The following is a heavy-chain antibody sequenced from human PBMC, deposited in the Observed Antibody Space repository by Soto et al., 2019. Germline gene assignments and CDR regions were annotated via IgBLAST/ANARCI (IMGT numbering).Heavy chain of an antibody. CDR1: GDSVSSNTAS. J-gene: IGHJ5*02. D-gene: IGHD5-12*01. V-gene: IGHV6-1*01. CDR2: TYFRSKWYN. CDR3: AKGDNLGPKTGYAFDP. Sequence: SQTLSLTCAISGDSVSSNTASWNWIRQSPSRGLEWLGRTYFRSKWYNDSAVSVKSRIIINPDTSNNQFSLQLNSVTPEDTAVYFCAKGDNLGPKTGYAFDPWGQGIMVT.